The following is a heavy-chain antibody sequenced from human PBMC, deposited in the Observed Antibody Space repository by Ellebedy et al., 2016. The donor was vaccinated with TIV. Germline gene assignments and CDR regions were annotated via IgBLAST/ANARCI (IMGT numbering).Heavy chain of an antibody. CDR1: GFIFSTDG. J-gene: IGHJ4*02. Sequence: GESLKISCEASGFIFSTDGMHWVRQAPGKGLEWVAFIWYDGGNKYYADSVKGRFTISRDNSKNTLYLQMNNLGAEDTAVFYCARNRHVERGDCLDYWGQGTLVTVSS. V-gene: IGHV3-33*01. CDR2: IWYDGGNK. CDR3: ARNRHVERGDCLDY. D-gene: IGHD2-21*02.